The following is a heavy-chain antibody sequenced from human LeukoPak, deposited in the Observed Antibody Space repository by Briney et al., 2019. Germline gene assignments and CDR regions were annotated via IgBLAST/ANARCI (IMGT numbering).Heavy chain of an antibody. CDR1: GYSISSGYY. V-gene: IGHV4-38-2*02. CDR3: ARPNWGSGYFDY. Sequence: SETLSLTCTVSGYSISSGYYWGWIRQPPGKGLEWIGSIYHSGSTYYNPSLKSRVTISVDTSKNQFSLKLSSVTAADTAVYYCARPNWGSGYFDYWGQGTLVTVSS. J-gene: IGHJ4*02. CDR2: IYHSGST. D-gene: IGHD7-27*01.